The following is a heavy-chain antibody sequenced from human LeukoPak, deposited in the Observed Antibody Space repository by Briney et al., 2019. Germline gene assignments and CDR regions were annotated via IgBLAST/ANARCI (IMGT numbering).Heavy chain of an antibody. CDR2: ISSSSSYI. CDR3: ARDLRSSGYDY. V-gene: IGHV3-21*01. Sequence: GGSLRLSCAASGFTFSGYSMNWVRQAPGKGLEWVSFISSSSSYIYYADSVKGRFTISRDNAKNSLYLQMNSLRAEDTAVYYCARDLRSSGYDYWGQGTLVTVSS. CDR1: GFTFSGYS. D-gene: IGHD3-22*01. J-gene: IGHJ4*02.